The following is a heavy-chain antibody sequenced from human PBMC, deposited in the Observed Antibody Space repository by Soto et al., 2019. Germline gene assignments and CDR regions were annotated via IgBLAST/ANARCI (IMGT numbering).Heavy chain of an antibody. CDR3: VRHGFGSLHGLVDV. D-gene: IGHD3-10*01. J-gene: IGHJ6*02. V-gene: IGHV4-59*08. Sequence: QVQLQESGPGLVKPSETLSLTCTVSGGSITNYYCSWFRQPPGKGLEWIGYIKYNGDSAYTLSLKGRVPMSMDTSKTQFSLMLESVTATDTAVYYCVRHGFGSLHGLVDVWGQGTTVIVSS. CDR1: GGSITNYY. CDR2: IKYNGDS.